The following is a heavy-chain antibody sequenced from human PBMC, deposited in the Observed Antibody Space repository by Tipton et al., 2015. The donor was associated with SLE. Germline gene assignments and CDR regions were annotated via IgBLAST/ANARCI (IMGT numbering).Heavy chain of an antibody. D-gene: IGHD1-26*01. Sequence: TLSLTCAVYGGSFSGYYWSWIRQPPGRGLEWIGDVNPTRGSNYNPSLKSRVTISLDTSKNQFSLKLSSVTAADTAVYYCAREDGAYYKGWHFDLWGRGTLVTVSS. CDR2: VNPTRGS. CDR1: GGSFSGYY. CDR3: AREDGAYYKGWHFDL. J-gene: IGHJ2*01. V-gene: IGHV4-34*01.